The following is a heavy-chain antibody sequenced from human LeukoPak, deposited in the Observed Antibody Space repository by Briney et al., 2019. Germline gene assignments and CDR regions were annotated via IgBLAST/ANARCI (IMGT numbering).Heavy chain of an antibody. CDR3: ARDQDSGVPVAFGI. V-gene: IGHV4-34*01. CDR1: GGSFSGYY. Sequence: SETLSLTCAVYGGSFSGYYWSWMRQPPGKGLEWIGEINHSGSTNYNPSLKSRVTMSVDTSKNQFSLKLSSVTAADTAVYCCARDQDSGVPVAFGIWGQGTMVTVSS. D-gene: IGHD6-19*01. CDR2: INHSGST. J-gene: IGHJ3*02.